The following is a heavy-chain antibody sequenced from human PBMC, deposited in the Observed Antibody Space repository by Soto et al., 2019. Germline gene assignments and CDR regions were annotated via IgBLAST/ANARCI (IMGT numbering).Heavy chain of an antibody. CDR3: ARGQYGMDV. J-gene: IGHJ6*02. Sequence: ASVTVSCLASGYTFTGYYMHWVRQAPGQGLEWMGWINPNSGGTNYAQKFQGWVTMTRDTSISTAYMELSRLRSDDTAVYYCARGQYGMDVWGQGTTVTVSS. V-gene: IGHV1-2*04. CDR2: INPNSGGT. CDR1: GYTFTGYY.